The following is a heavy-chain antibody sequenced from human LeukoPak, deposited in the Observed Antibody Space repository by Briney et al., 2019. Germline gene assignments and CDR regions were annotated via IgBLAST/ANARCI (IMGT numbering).Heavy chain of an antibody. D-gene: IGHD6-13*01. CDR3: ARDILATSIAAPYY. J-gene: IGHJ4*02. CDR2: IFYSGRT. CDR1: GGSISSSTYY. V-gene: IGHV4-39*07. Sequence: ETLSLTCTVSGGSISSSTYYWGWIRQPPGKGLEWIGSIFYSGRTYYNPSLKSRVTMSVDTSKNQFSLRLSSVNAADTAVYYCARDILATSIAAPYYWGQGTLVTVSS.